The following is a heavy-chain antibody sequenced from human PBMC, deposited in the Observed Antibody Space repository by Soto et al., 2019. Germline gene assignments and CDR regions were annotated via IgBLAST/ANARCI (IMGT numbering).Heavy chain of an antibody. J-gene: IGHJ2*01. CDR2: ISGSGGST. D-gene: IGHD1-26*01. CDR1: GFTFSSYA. V-gene: IGHV3-23*01. Sequence: EVQLLESGGGLVQPGASLRLSCAASGFTFSSYAMSWVRQAPGKGLEWVSAISGSGGSTYYADSVKGRFTISRDNSKNTLYLQMNSLRAEDTAVYYCANSGGLRHRYFDLWGRGTLVTVSS. CDR3: ANSGGLRHRYFDL.